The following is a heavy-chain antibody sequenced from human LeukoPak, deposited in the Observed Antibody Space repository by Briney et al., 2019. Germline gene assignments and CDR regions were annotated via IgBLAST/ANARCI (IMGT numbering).Heavy chain of an antibody. V-gene: IGHV3-43*01. Sequence: GGSLRLSCAASGFTFDDYTMHWVRQAPGKGLEWVSLISWDGGSTYYADSVKGRFTISRDNSKNSLYLQMNSLRTEDTALYYCAKDISLRHSSSWGSCWFDPWGQGALATVSS. D-gene: IGHD6-13*01. CDR1: GFTFDDYT. CDR3: AKDISLRHSSSWGSCWFDP. J-gene: IGHJ5*02. CDR2: ISWDGGST.